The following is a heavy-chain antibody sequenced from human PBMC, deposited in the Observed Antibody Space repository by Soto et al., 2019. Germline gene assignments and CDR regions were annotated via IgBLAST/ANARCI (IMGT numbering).Heavy chain of an antibody. CDR1: GFSLTTSGVG. CDR3: AHRRPWSSNSNSGWLDP. J-gene: IGHJ5*02. D-gene: IGHD3-10*01. Sequence: QITLKESGPPLLSPTQTLTLTCTFSGFSLTTSGVGVGWIRQPPGKALEWLAFIYWDDDKRYSPSLHSRLTSTKHTSKNQVVLTMTNMDPVDTATYFCAHRRPWSSNSNSGWLDPWGQGTLVTVSS. V-gene: IGHV2-5*02. CDR2: IYWDDDK.